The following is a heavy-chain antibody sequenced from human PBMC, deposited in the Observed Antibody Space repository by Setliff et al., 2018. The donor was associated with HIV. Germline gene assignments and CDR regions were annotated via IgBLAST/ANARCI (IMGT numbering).Heavy chain of an antibody. CDR1: GYSFTSYW. J-gene: IGHJ4*02. D-gene: IGHD6-13*01. CDR2: IYPGDSDT. CDR3: ARRMWQQDSKFMYYFDY. V-gene: IGHV5-51*01. Sequence: GESLKISCKGSGYSFTSYWIGWVRQMPGKGLEWMGIIYPGDSDTRYRPSFQGQVTISADKSISTAYLQWSSLKASDTAMYYCARRMWQQDSKFMYYFDYWGQGTLVTVSS.